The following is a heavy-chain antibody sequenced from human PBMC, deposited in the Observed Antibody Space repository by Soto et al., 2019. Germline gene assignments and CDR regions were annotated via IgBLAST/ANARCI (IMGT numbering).Heavy chain of an antibody. V-gene: IGHV1-2*04. D-gene: IGHD6-13*01. CDR1: GYTFTGYY. CDR3: ARAPSLAAAGSYDAFGI. J-gene: IGHJ3*02. CDR2: INPNSGGT. Sequence: GASVKVSCKASGYTFTGYYMHWVRQAPGQGFEWMGWINPNSGGTNYAQKFQGWVTMTRDTSISTAYMELSRLRSDDTAVYYCARAPSLAAAGSYDAFGIWGQGTMVTVSS.